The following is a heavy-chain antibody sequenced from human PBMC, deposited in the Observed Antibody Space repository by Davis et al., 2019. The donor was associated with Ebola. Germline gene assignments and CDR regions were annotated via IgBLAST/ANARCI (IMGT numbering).Heavy chain of an antibody. D-gene: IGHD3-3*01. J-gene: IGHJ6*02. CDR1: GFTFSNYG. Sequence: PGGSLRLSCEVSGFTFSNYGMHWVRQAPGKGLEWVAVIWFDGSNKYYADSVKGRFTISRDNSNNTLYLQVNSLRAEDTAVYYCARGARYHDFWSAIMDVWGQGTTVTVSS. V-gene: IGHV3-33*01. CDR3: ARGARYHDFWSAIMDV. CDR2: IWFDGSNK.